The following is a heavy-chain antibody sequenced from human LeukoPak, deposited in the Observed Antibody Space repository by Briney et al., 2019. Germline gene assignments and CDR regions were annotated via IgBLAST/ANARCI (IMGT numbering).Heavy chain of an antibody. CDR2: IHYTGRT. J-gene: IGHJ4*02. Sequence: PSETLSLTCTISRGSISTYYWSWLRQTPGTTLEWIGNIHYTGRTRYNPSLESRVTMSLDTPKNEFSLGLTSMTAADSAVYYCARGRPDPQNSDYWDYWGQGILVTVSS. CDR1: RGSISTYY. CDR3: ARGRPDPQNSDYWDY. D-gene: IGHD3-22*01. V-gene: IGHV4-59*13.